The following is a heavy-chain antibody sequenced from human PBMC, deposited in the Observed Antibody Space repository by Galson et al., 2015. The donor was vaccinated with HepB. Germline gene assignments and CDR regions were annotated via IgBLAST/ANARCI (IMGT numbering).Heavy chain of an antibody. D-gene: IGHD2-21*02. J-gene: IGHJ4*02. Sequence: TLSLTCTVSGGSVSSGGYYWSWIRQHPGKGLEWIGYIYYSGSTYYNPSLKSRVTISVDTSKNQFSLKLSSVTAADTAVYYCARGVTRGFDYWGQGTLVTVSS. CDR3: ARGVTRGFDY. CDR1: GGSVSSGGYY. CDR2: IYYSGST. V-gene: IGHV4-31*03.